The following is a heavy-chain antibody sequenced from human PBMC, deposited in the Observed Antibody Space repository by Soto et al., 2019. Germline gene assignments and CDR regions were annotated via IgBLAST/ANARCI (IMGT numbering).Heavy chain of an antibody. CDR3: ARGAPRGYSSGYDYYYYGMDV. D-gene: IGHD5-18*01. Sequence: ASVKVSCKASGYTFTSYYINWVRQATGQGLEWMGWMNPNSGNTGYAQKFQGRVTMTRNTSISTAYMELSSLRSEDTAVYYCARGAPRGYSSGYDYYYYGMDVWGQGTTVSVSS. CDR2: MNPNSGNT. J-gene: IGHJ6*02. CDR1: GYTFTSYY. V-gene: IGHV1-8*01.